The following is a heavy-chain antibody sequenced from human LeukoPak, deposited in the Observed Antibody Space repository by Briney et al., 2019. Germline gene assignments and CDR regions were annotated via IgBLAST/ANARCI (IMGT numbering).Heavy chain of an antibody. J-gene: IGHJ6*03. Sequence: ASVKVSCKASGYTFTSYYMHWVRQAPGQGLEWMGMINPSGGSTSYAQKFQGRVTMTRDMSTSTVYMELSSLRSEDTAVYYCARSVTIFGVVIRYYYMDVWGKGTTVTVSS. D-gene: IGHD3-3*01. CDR2: INPSGGST. CDR3: ARSVTIFGVVIRYYYMDV. CDR1: GYTFTSYY. V-gene: IGHV1-46*01.